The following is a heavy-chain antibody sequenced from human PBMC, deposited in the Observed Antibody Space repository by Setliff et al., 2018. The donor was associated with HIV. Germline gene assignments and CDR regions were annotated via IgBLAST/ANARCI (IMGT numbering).Heavy chain of an antibody. CDR1: GYTFTSYA. Sequence: ASVKVSCKASGYTFTSYAMHWVRQAPGQRLEWMGWINAGNGNTKYSQKFQGRVTITRDTTTSTVYMQLSSLRSEDTAVYYCARELREGYNFWSAGGGFDYWGQGTLVTVSS. D-gene: IGHD3-3*01. J-gene: IGHJ4*02. V-gene: IGHV1-3*01. CDR2: INAGNGNT. CDR3: ARELREGYNFWSAGGGFDY.